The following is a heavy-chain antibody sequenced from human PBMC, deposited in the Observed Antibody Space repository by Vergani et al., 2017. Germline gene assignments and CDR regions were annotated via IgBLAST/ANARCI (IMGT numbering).Heavy chain of an antibody. CDR3: ARAYGRYDWFDY. J-gene: IGHJ4*01. CDR2: ISASGAPT. D-gene: IGHD1-20*01. V-gene: IGHV3-23*01. CDR1: GFIFSTYA. Sequence: EVQLLESGGDLVQPGGSLRLSCTASGFIFSTYAMSWVRQVPGKGLELVSGISASGAPTYYADSVKGRVTISRDNSKNTLCLQMNCLRVEDTAVYYCARAYGRYDWFDYWGQRTLVTVSS.